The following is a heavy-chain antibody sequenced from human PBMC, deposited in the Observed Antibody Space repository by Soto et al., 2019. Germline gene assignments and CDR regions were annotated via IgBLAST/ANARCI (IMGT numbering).Heavy chain of an antibody. Sequence: QVQLQQWGAGLLKPSETLSLTCAVYGGSFSDFYWTWIRQPPGKGLEWIGEINHSGSTNYNPSLTIRVAISVDTSKNQFSLNLTSVTAADTAVYYCGPRGAVADPRGYWGQGTLVTVSS. CDR3: GPRGAVADPRGY. J-gene: IGHJ4*02. D-gene: IGHD6-19*01. CDR1: GGSFSDFY. V-gene: IGHV4-34*01. CDR2: INHSGST.